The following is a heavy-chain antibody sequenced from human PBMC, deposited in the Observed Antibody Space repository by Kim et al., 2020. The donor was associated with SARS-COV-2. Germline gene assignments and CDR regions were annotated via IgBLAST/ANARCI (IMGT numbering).Heavy chain of an antibody. CDR3: ARGSSYGHYWFDP. Sequence: SETLSPTCTVSGGSLNIRTYYWGWIRQPPGKGLEWIGSVSYGGTTFYNPSLNSRVTISIDTSENQFSLELKSVTVADTAIYYCARGSSYGHYWFDPWGQGTLVTVSS. J-gene: IGHJ5*02. D-gene: IGHD3-16*01. CDR2: VSYGGTT. CDR1: GGSLNIRTYY. V-gene: IGHV4-39*01.